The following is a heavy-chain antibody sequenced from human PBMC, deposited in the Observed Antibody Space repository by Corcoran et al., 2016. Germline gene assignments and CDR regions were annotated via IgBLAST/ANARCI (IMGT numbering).Heavy chain of an antibody. CDR2: IYYSGST. V-gene: IGHV4-39*01. CDR1: GGSISSSSYY. J-gene: IGHJ4*02. CDR3: ARLGNYYDSSGYYSHFDY. Sequence: QLQLQESGPGLVKPSETLSLTCTVSGGSISSSSYYWGWIRQPPGKGLEWIGSIYYSGSTYYNPSLKSRVTISVDTSKNQFSLTLSSVTAADTAVYYCARLGNYYDSSGYYSHFDYWGQGTLVTVSS. D-gene: IGHD3-22*01.